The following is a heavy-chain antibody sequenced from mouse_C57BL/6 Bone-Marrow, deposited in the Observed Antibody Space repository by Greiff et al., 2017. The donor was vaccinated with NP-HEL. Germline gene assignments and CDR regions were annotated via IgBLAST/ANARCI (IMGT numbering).Heavy chain of an antibody. CDR2: ISDGGGTP. CDR3: ARLTVPFAY. CDR1: GFTFSSYT. Sequence: MLVESGGGLVKPGGSLNLSCAASGFTFSSYTMSWVRQTPETRLEWVATISDGGGTPYYPASVKGRFPISRGNAVNTLYLQMSSLRSEDTAVYYCARLTVPFAYWGQGTLVTVSA. D-gene: IGHD1-1*01. J-gene: IGHJ3*01. V-gene: IGHV5-9*01.